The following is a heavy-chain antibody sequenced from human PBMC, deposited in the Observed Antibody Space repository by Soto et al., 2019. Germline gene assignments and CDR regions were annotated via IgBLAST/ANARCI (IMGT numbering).Heavy chain of an antibody. J-gene: IGHJ2*01. D-gene: IGHD6-13*01. CDR2: ISWNSGSI. V-gene: IGHV3-9*01. CDR3: ARTGGSSWNWYFDL. CDR1: GFTFDDYA. Sequence: EVQLVESGGGLVQPGRSLRVSCAASGFTFDDYAMHWVRQTPQKGLEWVSGISWNSGSIAYADSVKGRFIISRDNAKNSLYLRMNSLRPEDTALYYCARTGGSSWNWYFDLWGRGTLVTVSS.